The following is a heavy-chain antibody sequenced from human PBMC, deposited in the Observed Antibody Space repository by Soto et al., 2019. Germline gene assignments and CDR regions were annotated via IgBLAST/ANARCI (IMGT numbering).Heavy chain of an antibody. CDR1: GGSISSYY. CDR2: IYYSGST. CDR3: ARHVRYGSGSSPVDY. V-gene: IGHV4-59*08. J-gene: IGHJ4*02. D-gene: IGHD3-10*01. Sequence: SETLSLTCTVSGGSISSYYWSWIRQPPGKGLEWIGYIYYSGSTNYNPSLKSRVTISVDTSKNQFSLKLSSVTAADTAVYYCARHVRYGSGSSPVDYWGQGTLVTVSS.